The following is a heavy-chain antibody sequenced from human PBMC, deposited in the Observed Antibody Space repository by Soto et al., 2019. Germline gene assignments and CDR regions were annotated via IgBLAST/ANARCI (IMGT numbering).Heavy chain of an antibody. J-gene: IGHJ4*02. CDR1: GGSISSGGYY. D-gene: IGHD3-16*02. Sequence: PSETLSLTCTVSGGSISSGGYYWSWIRQHPGKGLEWIGYIYYSGSTYYNPSLKRRFTISVDTSKNQFSLKLSSVTAADTAVYYCARATMSTFGGVIEYWGQGTLVTVSS. CDR3: ARATMSTFGGVIEY. V-gene: IGHV4-31*03. CDR2: IYYSGST.